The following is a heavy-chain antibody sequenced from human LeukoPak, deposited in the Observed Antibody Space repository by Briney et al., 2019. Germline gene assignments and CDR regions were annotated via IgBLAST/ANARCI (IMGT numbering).Heavy chain of an antibody. CDR1: GYTFTGYY. CDR2: INPNSGGT. J-gene: IGHJ4*02. Sequence: GASVKVSCKASGYTFTGYYMHWVRQAPGQGLEWMGWINPNSGGTNYAQKFQGRVTMTRDMSTSTVYMELSSLRSEDTAVYYCARDKLADILTGSSQGLFDYWGQGTLVTVSS. CDR3: ARDKLADILTGSSQGLFDY. V-gene: IGHV1-2*02. D-gene: IGHD3-9*01.